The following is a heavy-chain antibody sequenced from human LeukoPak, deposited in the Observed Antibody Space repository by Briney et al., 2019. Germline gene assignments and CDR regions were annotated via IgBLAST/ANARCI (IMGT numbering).Heavy chain of an antibody. D-gene: IGHD3-3*01. V-gene: IGHV3-48*01. CDR2: ISSSSSTI. CDR1: GFTFSSYG. Sequence: GGSLRLSCAASGFTFSSYGMHWVRQAPGKGLEWVSYISSSSSTIYYADSVKGRFTISRDNAKNSLYLQMNSLRAEDTAVYYCARYGSAYYDFWSGSYAFDIWGQGTMVTVSS. J-gene: IGHJ3*02. CDR3: ARYGSAYYDFWSGSYAFDI.